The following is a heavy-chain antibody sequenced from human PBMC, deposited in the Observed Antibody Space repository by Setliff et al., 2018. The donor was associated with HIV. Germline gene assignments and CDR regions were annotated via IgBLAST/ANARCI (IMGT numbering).Heavy chain of an antibody. CDR3: ASLFRLSGFWLSFLPDY. V-gene: IGHV4-39*01. D-gene: IGHD3-3*01. CDR1: GDSVSRSNYY. Sequence: PSETLSLTCTVSGDSVSRSNYYWAWIRLPPGKGLEWIGSIDYNEITYYNPSLKSRVTLSVDTPETQFSLYLSSVTASDTAVYYCASLFRLSGFWLSFLPDYWGQGRLVTVSS. J-gene: IGHJ4*02. CDR2: IDYNEIT.